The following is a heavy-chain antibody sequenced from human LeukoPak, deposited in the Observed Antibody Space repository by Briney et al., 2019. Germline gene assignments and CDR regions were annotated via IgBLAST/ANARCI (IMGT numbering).Heavy chain of an antibody. V-gene: IGHV3-9*01. D-gene: IGHD1-14*01. CDR1: GFTFDDYA. Sequence: PGRSLRLSCAATGFTFDDYAMHWVRQAPGKGLEWVSGISWNSDSAGYVDSVKGRFTISRDNAKNSLYLQMNSLRTEATALYYCAKDLGAGEPYYYGMDVWGQGTTVTVSS. CDR3: AKDLGAGEPYYYGMDV. J-gene: IGHJ6*02. CDR2: ISWNSDSA.